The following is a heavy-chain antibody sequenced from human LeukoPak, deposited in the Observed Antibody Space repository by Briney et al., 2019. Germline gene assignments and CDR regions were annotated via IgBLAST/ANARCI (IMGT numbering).Heavy chain of an antibody. CDR1: GYTFTSYA. D-gene: IGHD3-22*01. CDR2: INAGNGNT. V-gene: IGHV1-3*01. CDR3: ARVRYYDSSGWELFDY. Sequence: GASVKVSCKASGYTFTSYAMHWVRQAPGQRLEWMGWINAGNGNTKYSQKFQGRVTITRDTSAITAYMELSSLRSEDTAVYYCARVRYYDSSGWELFDYWGQGTLVTVSS. J-gene: IGHJ4*02.